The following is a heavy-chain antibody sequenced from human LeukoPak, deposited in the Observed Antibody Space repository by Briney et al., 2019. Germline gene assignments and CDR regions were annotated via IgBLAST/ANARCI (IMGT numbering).Heavy chain of an antibody. D-gene: IGHD5-18*01. Sequence: SVKVSCKASGGTFSSYAISWVRQAPGQGLEWMGGTIPIYGTINYARKFQDRVTIIADESTSTAYMELSNLRSEDMAVYYCARDLWRGYSVGPHFDYWGQGTLLTVSS. CDR2: TIPIYGTI. CDR3: ARDLWRGYSVGPHFDY. J-gene: IGHJ4*02. V-gene: IGHV1-69*13. CDR1: GGTFSSYA.